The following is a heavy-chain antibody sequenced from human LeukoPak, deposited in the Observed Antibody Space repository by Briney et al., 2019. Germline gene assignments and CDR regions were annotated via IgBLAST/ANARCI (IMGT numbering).Heavy chain of an antibody. V-gene: IGHV3-7*01. J-gene: IGHJ4*02. CDR3: GRHRSGSGTYFIDY. CDR2: MKKDGSET. D-gene: IGHD3-10*01. Sequence: GGSLRLSCVVSGFTFSSYSMIWVRQAPGKGLQWVANMKKDGSETKYVESVKGRFTISRDNAKNSLYLQMNSLRAEDTAVYYCGRHRSGSGTYFIDYWGQGTLVSISS. CDR1: GFTFSSYS.